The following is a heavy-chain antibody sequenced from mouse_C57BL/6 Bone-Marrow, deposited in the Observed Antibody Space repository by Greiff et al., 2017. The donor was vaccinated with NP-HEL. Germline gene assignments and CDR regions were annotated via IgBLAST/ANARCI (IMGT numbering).Heavy chain of an antibody. CDR1: GYTFTSYW. CDR2: IDPSDSYT. Sequence: QVQLQQPGAELVKPGASVKLSCKASGYTFTSYWMQWVKQRPGQGLEWIGEIDPSDSYTNYNQKFKGKATLTVDTSSSKAYMQLSSLTSEDSAVYYCARKLALFAYWGQGTLVTVSA. V-gene: IGHV1-50*01. J-gene: IGHJ3*01. CDR3: ARKLALFAY.